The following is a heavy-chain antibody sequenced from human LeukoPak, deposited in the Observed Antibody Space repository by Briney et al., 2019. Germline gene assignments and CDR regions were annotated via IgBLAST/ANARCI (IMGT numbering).Heavy chain of an antibody. CDR3: AKDHCSSTGCDGSPGY. CDR2: LPYDGSKK. CDR1: GFTFSSYG. V-gene: IGHV3-30*02. Sequence: GVSLRLSCAASGFTFSSYGMHWVRQAPGKGLEWVAFLPYDGSKKYYADSVKGRFTISRDNSKNTLYLQMNSLRAEDTAVYYCAKDHCSSTGCDGSPGYWGQGALVTVSS. D-gene: IGHD2-2*01. J-gene: IGHJ4*02.